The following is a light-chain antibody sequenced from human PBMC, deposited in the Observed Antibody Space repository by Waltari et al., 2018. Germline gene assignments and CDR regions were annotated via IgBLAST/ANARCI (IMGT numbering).Light chain of an antibody. J-gene: IGLJ2*01. CDR3: SSYKGSSTL. Sequence: QSALTQPASVSGSPGQSITISCTGTSSDVGGFNYVSWYQQHPGKAPKLLIYVVTNRPAGVSNRFSGSKSANTASLTISGLQAEDEADYYCSSYKGSSTLFGGGTKLTVL. CDR1: SSDVGGFNY. CDR2: VVT. V-gene: IGLV2-14*01.